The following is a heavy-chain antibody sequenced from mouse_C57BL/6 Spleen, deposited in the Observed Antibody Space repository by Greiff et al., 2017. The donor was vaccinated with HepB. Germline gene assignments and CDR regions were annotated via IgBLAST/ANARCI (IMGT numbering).Heavy chain of an antibody. V-gene: IGHV1-82*01. CDR3: AIDSNYWYFDV. CDR1: GYAFSSSW. J-gene: IGHJ1*03. D-gene: IGHD2-5*01. CDR2: IYPGDGDT. Sequence: QVQLKQSGPELVKPGASVKISCKASGYAFSSSWMNWVKQRPGKGLEWIGRIYPGDGDTNYNGKFKGKATLTADKSSSTAYMQLSSLTSEDSAVYCCAIDSNYWYFDVWGTGTTVTVSS.